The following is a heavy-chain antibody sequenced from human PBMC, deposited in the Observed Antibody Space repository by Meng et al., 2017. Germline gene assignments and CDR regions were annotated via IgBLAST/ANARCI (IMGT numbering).Heavy chain of an antibody. CDR3: ARVVGDCVSCYKGWFDP. CDR2: ISYNGAT. D-gene: IGHD2-2*02. CDR1: VASLTSGIF. J-gene: IGHJ5*02. Sequence: QVQLQDSGPRRVRPSQTLSLPCTCSVASLTSGIFWIWIRQPPGKGLEYIGYISYNGATYYNPSLKSRLTMSVDTAKNQFSLSLNSVTAADTAVYYCARVVGDCVSCYKGWFDPWGQGTLVTVSS. V-gene: IGHV4-30-4*01.